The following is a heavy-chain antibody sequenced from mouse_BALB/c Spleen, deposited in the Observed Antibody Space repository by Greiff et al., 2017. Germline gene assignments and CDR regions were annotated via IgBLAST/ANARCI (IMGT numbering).Heavy chain of an antibody. D-gene: IGHD2-1*01. Sequence: EVQLQQSGAELVRSGASVKLSCTASGFNIKDYYMHWVKQRPEQGLEWIGWIDPENGDTEYAPKFQGKATMTADTSSNTAYLQLSSLTSEDTAVYYCSAWGGNYCPFDYWGQGTTLTVSS. CDR1: GFNIKDYY. CDR3: SAWGGNYCPFDY. J-gene: IGHJ2*01. V-gene: IGHV14-4*02. CDR2: IDPENGDT.